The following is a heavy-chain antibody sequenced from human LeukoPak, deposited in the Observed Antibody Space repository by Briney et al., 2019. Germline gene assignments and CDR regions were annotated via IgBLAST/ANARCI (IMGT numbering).Heavy chain of an antibody. V-gene: IGHV3-48*01. CDR3: ARDLGYSYGHCFDY. CDR2: ISSSSSTI. Sequence: GGSLRLSCAASGFTFSSYSMNWVRQAPGKGLEWVSYISSSSSTIYYADSVKGRFTISRDNSKNTLYLQMISLRPEDTAIYYCARDLGYSYGHCFDYWGQGTLVTVSS. CDR1: GFTFSSYS. D-gene: IGHD5-18*01. J-gene: IGHJ4*02.